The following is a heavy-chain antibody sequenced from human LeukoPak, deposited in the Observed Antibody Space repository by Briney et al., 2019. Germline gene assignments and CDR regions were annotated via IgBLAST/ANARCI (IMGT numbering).Heavy chain of an antibody. V-gene: IGHV3-23*01. CDR2: ITGSGGDT. J-gene: IGHJ4*02. Sequence: GGSLRLSCAASGFTFSSCAMNWVRQAPGKGLEWVSGITGSGGDTSFPDSVKGRFTISRDNSKNTLYLQMDSLRAEDTAVYYCASSGLDFWSGYYVDYWGQGTLVTVSS. CDR3: ASSGLDFWSGYYVDY. CDR1: GFTFSSCA. D-gene: IGHD3-3*01.